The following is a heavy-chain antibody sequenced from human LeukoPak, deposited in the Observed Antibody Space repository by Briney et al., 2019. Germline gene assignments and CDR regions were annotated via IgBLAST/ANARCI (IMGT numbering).Heavy chain of an antibody. CDR1: GITLSNYG. Sequence: GGSLRLSCAVSGITLSNYGMSWGRQAPGKGLEWVAGISDSGGSTNYADSVKGRFTISRDNPKNTLYLQMNSLSAEDTAVYFCARRGVVIRVILVGFHKEAFYFDSWGQGALVTVSS. CDR2: ISDSGGST. V-gene: IGHV3-23*01. D-gene: IGHD3-22*01. CDR3: ARRGVVIRVILVGFHKEAFYFDS. J-gene: IGHJ4*02.